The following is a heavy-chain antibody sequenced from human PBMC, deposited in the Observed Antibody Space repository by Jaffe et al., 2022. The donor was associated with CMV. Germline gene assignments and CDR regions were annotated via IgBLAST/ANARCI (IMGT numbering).Heavy chain of an antibody. Sequence: EVQLVESGGGLVQPGRSLRLSCAASGFTFDDYAMHWVRQAPGKGLEWVSGISWNSGSIGYADSVKGRFTISRDNAKNSLYLQMNSLRAEDTALYYCAKDISVYGMVRGVIDDAFDIWGQGTMVTVSS. CDR2: ISWNSGSI. CDR3: AKDISVYGMVRGVIDDAFDI. D-gene: IGHD3-10*01. CDR1: GFTFDDYA. J-gene: IGHJ3*02. V-gene: IGHV3-9*01.